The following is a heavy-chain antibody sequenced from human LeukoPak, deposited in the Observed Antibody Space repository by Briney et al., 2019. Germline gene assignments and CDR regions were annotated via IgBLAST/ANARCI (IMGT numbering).Heavy chain of an antibody. D-gene: IGHD4-23*01. CDR3: AHIRGGGNSGYFDY. J-gene: IGHJ4*02. V-gene: IGHV2-5*01. Sequence: SGPTLVKPTQTLTLTCTFSGFSLSTTAVGVGWIRQPPGKALEWVALIYWNDEKRYSPSLKSRLTITKDTSKNQVVLTMTNMDPVDAATYFCAHIRGGGNSGYFDYWGQGTLVTVSS. CDR1: GFSLSTTAVG. CDR2: IYWNDEK.